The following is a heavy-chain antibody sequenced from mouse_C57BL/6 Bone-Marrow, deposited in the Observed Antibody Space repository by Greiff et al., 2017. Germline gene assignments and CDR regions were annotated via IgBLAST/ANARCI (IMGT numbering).Heavy chain of an antibody. Sequence: EVQLKESGPELVKPGASVKISCKASGYSFTDYNLNWVKQSNGKSLEWIGVINPNYGTTSYNQQFKGKATFTVDQSSSPAYMQLNSLTSEDTAVDYCARGYDYDYARDNRGQGTSVSDSS. J-gene: IGHJ4*01. CDR3: ARGYDYDYARDN. V-gene: IGHV1-39*01. D-gene: IGHD2-4*01. CDR1: GYSFTDYN. CDR2: INPNYGTT.